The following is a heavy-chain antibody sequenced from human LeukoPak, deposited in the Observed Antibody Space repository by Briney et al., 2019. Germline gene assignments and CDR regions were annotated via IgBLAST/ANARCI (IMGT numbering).Heavy chain of an antibody. V-gene: IGHV1-69*13. CDR2: IIPIFGTA. D-gene: IGHD3-3*01. Sequence: ASVKVSCKXSGGTFSSYAISWVRQAPGQGLEWLGGIIPIFGTANYTQKFQGRVTITADESTSRAYMELSSLRSEDTAVYYCARAFWSGYYEGYFDYWGQRTLVTVSS. CDR3: ARAFWSGYYEGYFDY. CDR1: GGTFSSYA. J-gene: IGHJ4*02.